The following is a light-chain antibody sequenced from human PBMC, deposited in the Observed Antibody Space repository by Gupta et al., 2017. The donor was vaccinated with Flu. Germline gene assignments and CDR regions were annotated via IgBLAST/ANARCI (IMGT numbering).Light chain of an antibody. CDR1: QSISRS. CDR3: QQYTIFPVT. J-gene: IGKJ2*01. Sequence: ASVGDRVTITCRASQSISRSLLAWYQQKPTKAPKLLVYEASNLQGGVPSRFSGSGSGTEFTLTISSLQPEDFATYYCQQYTIFPVTFGQG. V-gene: IGKV1-5*03. CDR2: EAS.